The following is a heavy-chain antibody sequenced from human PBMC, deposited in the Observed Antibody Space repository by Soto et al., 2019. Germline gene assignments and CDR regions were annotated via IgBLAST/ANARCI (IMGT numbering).Heavy chain of an antibody. CDR1: GFTFSSYG. D-gene: IGHD6-19*01. Sequence: QVQLVESGGGVVQPGRSLRLSRAASGFTFSSYGMHWVRQAPGKGLEWVAVIWYDGSNKYYADSVKGRFTISRDNSKNTLYLQMNSLRAEDTAVYYCAREVGIGSGGLDAFDIWGQGTMVTVSS. J-gene: IGHJ3*02. V-gene: IGHV3-33*01. CDR3: AREVGIGSGGLDAFDI. CDR2: IWYDGSNK.